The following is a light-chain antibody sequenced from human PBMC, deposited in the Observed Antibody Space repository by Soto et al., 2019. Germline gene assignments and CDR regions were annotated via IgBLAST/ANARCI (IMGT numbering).Light chain of an antibody. CDR2: EAS. CDR3: QQYNGYWT. Sequence: GVRVTITCRASQSISGSLAWYQQKPGKAPKLLIYEASNLKSGVPSRFSGSGSGTQYTLTISSLQPDDSASYYCQQYNGYWTCGQGTRVEIK. J-gene: IGKJ1*01. V-gene: IGKV1-5*03. CDR1: QSISGS.